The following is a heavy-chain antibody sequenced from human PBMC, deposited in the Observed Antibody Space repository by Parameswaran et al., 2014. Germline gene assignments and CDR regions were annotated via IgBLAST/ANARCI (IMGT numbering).Heavy chain of an antibody. CDR3: AREVSIAALHGMDV. D-gene: IGHD6-6*01. CDR2: INHSGSA. Sequence: SETLSLTCAVYGGSFSGYYWSWIRQPPGKGLEWIGEINHSGSANYNPSLKSRVTISVDTSKNQFSLKLSSVTAADTAVYYCAREVSIAALHGMDVWGQGTTVTVSS. J-gene: IGHJ6*02. CDR1: GGSFSGYY. V-gene: IGHV4-34*01.